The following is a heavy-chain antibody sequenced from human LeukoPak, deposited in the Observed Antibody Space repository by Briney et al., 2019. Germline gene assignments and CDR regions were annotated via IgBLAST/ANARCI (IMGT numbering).Heavy chain of an antibody. Sequence: GGSLRLSCAASGFTFSSYWMSWVRQAPVKALEWVANIKQDGSEKYYVDSVKGRFTISRDNAKNSLYLQMNSLRAEDTAVYYCARDYDIKNHDSSGYWDYWGQGTLVTVSS. CDR1: GFTFSSYW. J-gene: IGHJ4*02. CDR3: ARDYDIKNHDSSGYWDY. CDR2: IKQDGSEK. D-gene: IGHD3-22*01. V-gene: IGHV3-7*01.